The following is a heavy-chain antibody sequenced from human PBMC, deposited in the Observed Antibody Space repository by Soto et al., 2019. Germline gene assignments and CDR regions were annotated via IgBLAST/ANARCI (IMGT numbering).Heavy chain of an antibody. Sequence: VQLLEIGGGLVQPGGSLRLSCAASGFTFSKFAMKWVRQATGKGLEWVSVIGSSGEVIHYADSVQGRFTISRDNSKNTVNLQMNSLIAEDTAVYYCATYGQRLMDDCGQGTLVTVAS. CDR2: IGSSGEVI. V-gene: IGHV3-23*01. D-gene: IGHD4-17*01. CDR1: GFTFSKFA. CDR3: ATYGQRLMDD. J-gene: IGHJ4*02.